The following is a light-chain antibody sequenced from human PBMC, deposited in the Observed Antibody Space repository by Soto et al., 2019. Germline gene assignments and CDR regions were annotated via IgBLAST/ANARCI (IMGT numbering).Light chain of an antibody. V-gene: IGKV3-11*01. Sequence: EIVLTQSPATLSLSPGERATLSCRASPSVSNYLAWYQQKPGQAPRLLIYGAFNRATGIPARFSGSWSGADFTLTISSLEPEDFAVYYCQQRNIWPPVTFGQGTRLEIK. CDR2: GAF. CDR3: QQRNIWPPVT. CDR1: PSVSNY. J-gene: IGKJ5*01.